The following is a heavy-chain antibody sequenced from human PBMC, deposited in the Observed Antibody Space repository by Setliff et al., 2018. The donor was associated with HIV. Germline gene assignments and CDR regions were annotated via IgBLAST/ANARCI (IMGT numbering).Heavy chain of an antibody. CDR2: ISANNGAT. D-gene: IGHD3-10*01. CDR3: ARRIAYGTDYDYHYYMDV. V-gene: IGHV1-18*01. CDR1: GYTFTNHG. J-gene: IGHJ6*03. Sequence: ASVKVSCKASGYTFTNHGLSWVRQAPGQGLEWMGWISANNGATRYAQNFQERVTLTTDTSTSTAYMELRSLTSDDTAMYFCARRIAYGTDYDYHYYMDVWATGTTVTVSS.